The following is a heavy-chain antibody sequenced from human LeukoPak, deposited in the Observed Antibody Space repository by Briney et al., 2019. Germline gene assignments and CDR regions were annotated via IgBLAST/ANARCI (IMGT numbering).Heavy chain of an antibody. Sequence: SETLSLTCTVSGGSISSYYWSWIRQSPGKGLECIGYIHYTGSTNYNPSLKSRVTISVETSKNQFSLKLSSVTAADMALYYCARGRGEGRGIAMIRGVRAPSYNWFDPWGHGTLVTVSS. CDR3: ARGRGEGRGIAMIRGVRAPSYNWFDP. CDR2: IHYTGST. CDR1: GGSISSYY. V-gene: IGHV4-59*12. J-gene: IGHJ5*02. D-gene: IGHD3-10*01.